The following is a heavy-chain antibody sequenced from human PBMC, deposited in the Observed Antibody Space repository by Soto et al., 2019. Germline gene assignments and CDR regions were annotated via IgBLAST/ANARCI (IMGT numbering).Heavy chain of an antibody. J-gene: IGHJ5*02. V-gene: IGHV3-23*01. CDR2: ISGSGGST. CDR1: GFTFSSYA. CDR3: AKSVTYGYCSSTSCYANRGFDP. D-gene: IGHD2-2*01. Sequence: GGSLRLSCAASGFTFSSYAMSWVRQAPGKGLKWVSAISGSGGSTYYADSVKGRFTISRDNSKNTLYLQMNSLRAEDTAVYYWAKSVTYGYCSSTSCYANRGFDPWGQGTLVTVSS.